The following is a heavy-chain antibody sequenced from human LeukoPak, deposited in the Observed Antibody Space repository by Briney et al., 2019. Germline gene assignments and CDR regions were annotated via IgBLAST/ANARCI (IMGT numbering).Heavy chain of an antibody. D-gene: IGHD2-2*01. Sequence: GGSLRLSCAASGFTFDNYAMHWVRQAPGKGLEWVSLISENGANTFYSDSVRGRFAISRDNSRNLLSLQMNSLRTEDTAFYYCAKGHSTSYYPLEDYWGQGTLVTVSP. CDR1: GFTFDNYA. V-gene: IGHV3-43*02. CDR3: AKGHSTSYYPLEDY. CDR2: ISENGANT. J-gene: IGHJ4*02.